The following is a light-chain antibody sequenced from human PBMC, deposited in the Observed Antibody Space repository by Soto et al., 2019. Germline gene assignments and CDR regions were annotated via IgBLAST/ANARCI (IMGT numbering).Light chain of an antibody. V-gene: IGLV2-11*01. Sequence: QSALTQPRSVSGSPGQSVTISCTGTSSDISGYNYVSWYQHHPGKAPKLMIYDVSKRPSGVSDRFSGSKSGSTASLTISGLQAEDEADYYCCSYAGNYNVLFGGGTKLTVL. CDR2: DVS. J-gene: IGLJ2*01. CDR3: CSYAGNYNVL. CDR1: SSDISGYNY.